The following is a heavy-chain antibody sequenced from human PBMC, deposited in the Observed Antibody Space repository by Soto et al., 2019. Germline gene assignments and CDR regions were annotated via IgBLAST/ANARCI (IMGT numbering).Heavy chain of an antibody. V-gene: IGHV3-64*01. CDR2: ISSNGRST. CDR1: GFTFSTYA. CDR3: ARDRCTNGVCYAPSDY. D-gene: IGHD2-8*01. J-gene: IGHJ4*02. Sequence: GGSLRLSCATSGFTFSTYAMHWVRQAPGKGLEYVSAISSNGRSTYYANSVKGRFTISRDNSKYTLYLQMDSLRAEDMALYYCARDRCTNGVCYAPSDYWGQGTLVTVSS.